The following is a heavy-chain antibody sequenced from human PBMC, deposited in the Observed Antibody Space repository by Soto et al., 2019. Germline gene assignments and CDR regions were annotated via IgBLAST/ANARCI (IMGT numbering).Heavy chain of an antibody. CDR3: TRDREEQLAYFDY. CDR1: GFTFGDYA. CDR2: IRSKAYGGTT. Sequence: PGGSLRLSCTASGFTFGDYAMRWVRQAPGKGLEWVGFIRSKAYGGTTEYAASVKGRFTISRDDSKSIAYLQMNSLKTEDTAVYYCTRDREEQLAYFDYWGQGTLVTVSS. J-gene: IGHJ4*02. D-gene: IGHD6-13*01. V-gene: IGHV3-49*04.